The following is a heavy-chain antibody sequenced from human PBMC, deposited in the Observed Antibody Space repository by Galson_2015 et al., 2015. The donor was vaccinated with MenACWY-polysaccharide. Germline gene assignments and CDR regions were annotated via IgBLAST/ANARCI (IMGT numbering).Heavy chain of an antibody. CDR3: ARVFCSSTSCAPYYYYGMDV. Sequence: QSGAEVKKPGESLKISCKGSGYSFTSYWIGWVRQMPGKGLEWMGIIYPGDSDTRYSPSFQGQVTISADKSISTAYLQWSSLKASDTAVYYCARVFCSSTSCAPYYYYGMDVWGQGTTVTVSS. V-gene: IGHV5-51*03. D-gene: IGHD2-2*01. CDR1: GYSFTSYW. CDR2: IYPGDSDT. J-gene: IGHJ6*02.